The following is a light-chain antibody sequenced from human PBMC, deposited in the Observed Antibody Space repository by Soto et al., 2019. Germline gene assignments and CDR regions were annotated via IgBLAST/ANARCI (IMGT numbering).Light chain of an antibody. CDR2: GAS. Sequence: IVLTETADTLSLSPGERATLSCRASQSVSGSRLAWYQQKPGQAPRLLIYGASSRATGIPDRFSGGGSGTEFTLTISSLQPDDFATYYCQQYNIYPWTFGQGTKVDIK. CDR3: QQYNIYPWT. V-gene: IGKV3-20*01. CDR1: QSVSGSR. J-gene: IGKJ1*01.